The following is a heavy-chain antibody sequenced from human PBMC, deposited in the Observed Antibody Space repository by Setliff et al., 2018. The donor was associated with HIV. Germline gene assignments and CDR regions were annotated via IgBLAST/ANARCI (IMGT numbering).Heavy chain of an antibody. J-gene: IGHJ5*02. V-gene: IGHV4-38-2*01. CDR3: ARGVLDLVISVYGS. CDR2: IYHTGSS. Sequence: SETLSLTCDVSGFSISSRYYWGWIRQSPGKGLEWIGNIYHTGSSYYNPSLNDRATISLDTSKNQFSLKLNSVTAADTAVYYCARGVLDLVISVYGSWGQGIPVTVSS. D-gene: IGHD3-22*01. CDR1: GFSISSRYY.